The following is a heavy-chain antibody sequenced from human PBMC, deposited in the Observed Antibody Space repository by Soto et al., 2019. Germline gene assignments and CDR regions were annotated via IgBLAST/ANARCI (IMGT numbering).Heavy chain of an antibody. CDR3: ARVGSTYYDILTGFTTPPRGRAFDI. Sequence: PSETLSLTCTVSGGSISSGGYYWSWIRQHPGKGLEWIGYIYYSGSTYYNPSLKSRVTISVDTSKNQFSLKLSSVTAADTAVYYCARVGSTYYDILTGFTTPPRGRAFDIWGQGTMVTVSS. J-gene: IGHJ3*02. V-gene: IGHV4-31*03. D-gene: IGHD3-9*01. CDR2: IYYSGST. CDR1: GGSISSGGYY.